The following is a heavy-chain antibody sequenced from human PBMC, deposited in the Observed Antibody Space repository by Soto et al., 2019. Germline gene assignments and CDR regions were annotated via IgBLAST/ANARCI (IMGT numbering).Heavy chain of an antibody. CDR2: VYYSGSN. CDR3: ARQGRIAALIIDYFDY. Sequence: QLQLQVSGPGLVKPSETLSLTCTVSGGSISTRNYYWGWIRQPPGKGLEWIGSVYYSGSNYYNPALASRLTISLDTFKNQFSLRLRPMTAVDTAVYYCARQGRIAALIIDYFDYWGQGSLVTVSS. CDR1: GGSISTRNYY. J-gene: IGHJ4*02. V-gene: IGHV4-39*01. D-gene: IGHD6-13*01.